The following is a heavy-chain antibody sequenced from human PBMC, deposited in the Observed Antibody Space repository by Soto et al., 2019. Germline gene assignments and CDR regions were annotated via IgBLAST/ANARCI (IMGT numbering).Heavy chain of an antibody. Sequence: PGGSLRLSCAASGFTFSSYGMHWVRQAPGKGLEWVAVIWYDGGNKYYADSVKGRFTISRDNSKNTLYLQMNSLRAEDTAVYYCARMYGDSRNYYGMDVWGQGTTVTVSS. CDR2: IWYDGGNK. V-gene: IGHV3-33*01. J-gene: IGHJ6*02. CDR3: ARMYGDSRNYYGMDV. CDR1: GFTFSSYG. D-gene: IGHD4-17*01.